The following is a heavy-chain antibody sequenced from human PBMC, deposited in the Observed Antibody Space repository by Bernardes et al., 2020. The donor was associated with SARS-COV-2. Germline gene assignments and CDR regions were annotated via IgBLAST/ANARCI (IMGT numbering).Heavy chain of an antibody. CDR3: AGRGYSNTSPFDS. J-gene: IGHJ4*02. D-gene: IGHD4-4*01. V-gene: IGHV3-53*01. CDR2: LFRDNV. Sequence: GGSLRLSCGVSRFTVSTNYMSWVRQAPGKGLEWVSGLFRDNVFYADSVKGRFTISRDNSENTLYLHMDSLRVEDTAVYFCAGRGYSNTSPFDSWGQGTLVAFPS. CDR1: RFTVSTNY.